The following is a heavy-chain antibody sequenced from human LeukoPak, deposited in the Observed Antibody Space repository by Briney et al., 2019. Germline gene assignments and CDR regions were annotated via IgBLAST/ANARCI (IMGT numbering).Heavy chain of an antibody. CDR3: VRGEFTSGYALAY. CDR2: TYYRSKWNS. D-gene: IGHD5-12*01. V-gene: IGHV6-1*01. Sequence: SQTLSLTCAISGDSVSSNTAAWIWIRQSPSRGLEWLGWTYYRSKWNSEYAPSVKSRITITADTSKNQFSLHLDSVTPEDTAVYYCVRGEFTSGYALAYWGQGTLVTVSS. J-gene: IGHJ4*02. CDR1: GDSVSSNTAA.